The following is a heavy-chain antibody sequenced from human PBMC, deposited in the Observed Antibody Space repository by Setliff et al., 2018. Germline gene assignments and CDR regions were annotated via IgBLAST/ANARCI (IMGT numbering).Heavy chain of an antibody. V-gene: IGHV3-72*01. J-gene: IGHJ3*02. CDR1: GFTFSDYS. CDR2: SRNRLSGNFM. D-gene: IGHD6-19*01. Sequence: GSLRLSCATSGFTFSDYSFDWVRQAPGKGLEWVGRSRNRLSGNFMEFAASVKGRFTISRDNAKNSLYLQMNSLRAEDTAVYYCASHEPWLWNAFDIWGQGTMVTVSS. CDR3: ASHEPWLWNAFDI.